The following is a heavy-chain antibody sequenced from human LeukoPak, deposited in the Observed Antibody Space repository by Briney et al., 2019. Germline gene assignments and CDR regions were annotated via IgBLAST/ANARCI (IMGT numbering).Heavy chain of an antibody. Sequence: GGTLRLSCEASGFTFSSYWMNWVRQPPGKGLEWVTNINPDGSGRSYVDAVQGRFSASSDNAKNSLYLQMNSLRVEDAAVYYCADWGISAIWGRGTTVTVS. D-gene: IGHD3-16*01. J-gene: IGHJ6*02. V-gene: IGHV3-7*01. CDR1: GFTFSSYW. CDR2: INPDGSGR. CDR3: ADWGISAI.